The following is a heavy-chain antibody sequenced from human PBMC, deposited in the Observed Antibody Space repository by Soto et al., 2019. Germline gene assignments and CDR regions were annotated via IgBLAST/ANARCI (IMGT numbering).Heavy chain of an antibody. J-gene: IGHJ6*02. CDR3: AKDIYGSGKKPRRDPKQTTDYYGMDV. D-gene: IGHD3-10*01. CDR1: GFTFDDYT. Sequence: HPGGSLRLSCAASGFTFDDYTMHWVRQAPGKGLEWVSLISWDGGSTYYADSVKGRFTISRDNSKNSLYLQMNSLRTEDTALYYCAKDIYGSGKKPRRDPKQTTDYYGMDVWGQGTTVTVSS. V-gene: IGHV3-43*01. CDR2: ISWDGGST.